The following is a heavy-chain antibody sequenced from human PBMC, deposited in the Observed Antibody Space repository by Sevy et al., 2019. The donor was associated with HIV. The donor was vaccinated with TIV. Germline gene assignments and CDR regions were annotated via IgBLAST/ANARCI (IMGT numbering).Heavy chain of an antibody. D-gene: IGHD3-10*01. Sequence: ASVKVSCKASGYTFSNYYMDWVRQAPGQGLEWMGWINPNSGGTNYAQKFQGRVTMTRDTSIRTAYMELTRLRSDDTAVYNCGRERITMVEGVFITTYYHYGMDVWGQGTTVTVSS. CDR3: GRERITMVEGVFITTYYHYGMDV. CDR2: INPNSGGT. J-gene: IGHJ6*02. CDR1: GYTFSNYY. V-gene: IGHV1-2*02.